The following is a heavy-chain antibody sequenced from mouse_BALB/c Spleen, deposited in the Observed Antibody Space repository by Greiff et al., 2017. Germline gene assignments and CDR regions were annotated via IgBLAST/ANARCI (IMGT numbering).Heavy chain of an antibody. CDR1: GYTFTDYN. V-gene: IGHV1S29*02. Sequence: EVQLVESGPELVKPGASVKISCKASGYTFTDYNMHWVKQSHGKSLEWIGYIYPYNGGTGYNQKFKSKATLTVDNSSSTAYMELRSLTSEDSAVYYCAQSYDYDYAMDYWGQGTSVTVSS. D-gene: IGHD2-4*01. J-gene: IGHJ4*01. CDR3: AQSYDYDYAMDY. CDR2: IYPYNGGT.